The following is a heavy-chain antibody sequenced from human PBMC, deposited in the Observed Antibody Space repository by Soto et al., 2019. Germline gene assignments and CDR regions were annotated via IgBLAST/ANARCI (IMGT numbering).Heavy chain of an antibody. CDR2: INHSGST. CDR3: ASSIAVAVAGY. Sequence: QVQLQQWGAGLLKPSETLSLTCAVYGGSFSGYYWSWIRQPPGKGLEWIGEINHSGSTNYNPSLKSRVTISVDTSKNQFSLKLSSVTAADTAVYYRASSIAVAVAGYWGQGTLVTVSS. D-gene: IGHD6-19*01. J-gene: IGHJ4*02. CDR1: GGSFSGYY. V-gene: IGHV4-34*01.